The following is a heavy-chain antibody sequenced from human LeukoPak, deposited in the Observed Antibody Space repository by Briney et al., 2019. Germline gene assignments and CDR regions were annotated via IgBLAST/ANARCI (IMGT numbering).Heavy chain of an antibody. CDR2: TRYDGGNE. Sequence: PGGSLRLSCAASGFTFGSYDMHWVRQPPGKGLEWVAFTRYDGGNEYYADSVKGRFTISRDKSKSTLYLQMNSLRAEDTAVYYCVKENVDNYFDYWGQGTLVTVSS. J-gene: IGHJ4*02. D-gene: IGHD3/OR15-3a*01. V-gene: IGHV3-30*02. CDR3: VKENVDNYFDY. CDR1: GFTFGSYD.